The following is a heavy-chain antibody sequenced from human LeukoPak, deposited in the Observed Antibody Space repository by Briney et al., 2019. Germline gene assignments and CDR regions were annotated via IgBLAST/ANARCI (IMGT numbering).Heavy chain of an antibody. V-gene: IGHV3-23*01. CDR1: GFTFSSYA. J-gene: IGHJ4*02. CDR3: AKLKVLVVPAATDY. CDR2: IGGSGGST. D-gene: IGHD2-2*01. Sequence: GGSLRLSCAASGFTFSSYAMSWVRQAPGKGLEWVSAIGGSGGSTYYADSVKGRFTISRDNSKNTLYLQMNSLRAEDTAVYYCAKLKVLVVPAATDYWGQGTLVTVSS.